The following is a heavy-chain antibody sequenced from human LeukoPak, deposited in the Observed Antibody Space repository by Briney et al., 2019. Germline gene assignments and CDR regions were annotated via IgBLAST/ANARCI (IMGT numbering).Heavy chain of an antibody. CDR2: ISSSGSTI. Sequence: GGPLRLSCAASGFTFSSYEMNWVRQAPGKGLEWVSYISSSGSTIYYADSVKGRFTISRDNAKNSLYLQMNSLRAEDTAVYYCARGSPYYGMDVWGQGTTVTVSS. D-gene: IGHD1-26*01. CDR1: GFTFSSYE. V-gene: IGHV3-48*03. J-gene: IGHJ6*02. CDR3: ARGSPYYGMDV.